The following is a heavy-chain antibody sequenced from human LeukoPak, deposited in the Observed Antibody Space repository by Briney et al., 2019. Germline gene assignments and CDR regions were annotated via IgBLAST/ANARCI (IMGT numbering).Heavy chain of an antibody. J-gene: IGHJ4*02. V-gene: IGHV4-59*01. CDR2: IYYSGST. CDR1: GGSISSYY. Sequence: PSETLSLTCTVSGGSISSYYWSWIRQPPGKGLEWIGYIYYSGSTNYNPSLKSRVTISVDTSKNQFSLKLSSVTAADTAVYYCASSDYYDSSGYYGYWGQGTLVTVSS. CDR3: ASSDYYDSSGYYGY. D-gene: IGHD3-22*01.